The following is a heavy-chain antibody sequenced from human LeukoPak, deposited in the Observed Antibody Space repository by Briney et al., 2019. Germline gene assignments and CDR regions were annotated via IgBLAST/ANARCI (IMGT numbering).Heavy chain of an antibody. Sequence: GASVKVSFKTSGYNFITHSISWVRQASGQGLEWLGWITSYSGYDKTNYAQRLQGRVTMTTDTSTNTAYMELRSLRSDDTAVYYCARVSDSGYVAPFDYWGQGTLVTVSS. J-gene: IGHJ4*02. CDR1: GYNFITHS. CDR3: ARVSDSGYVAPFDY. V-gene: IGHV1-18*01. D-gene: IGHD5-12*01. CDR2: ITSYSGYDKT.